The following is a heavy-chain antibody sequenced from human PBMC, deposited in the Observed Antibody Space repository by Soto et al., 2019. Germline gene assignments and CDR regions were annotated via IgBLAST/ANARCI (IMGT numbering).Heavy chain of an antibody. D-gene: IGHD2-15*01. CDR1: GGTFSSYT. V-gene: IGHV1-69*02. CDR3: ATYCSGGSCYSADGPFAWRDY. J-gene: IGHJ4*02. CDR2: IIPILGIA. Sequence: QVQLVQSGAEVKKPGSSVKVSCKASGGTFSSYTISWVRQAPGQGLEWMGRIIPILGIANYAQKFQGRVTITADKSTSTAYMELSSLRSEDTAVYYCATYCSGGSCYSADGPFAWRDYWGQGTLVTVSS.